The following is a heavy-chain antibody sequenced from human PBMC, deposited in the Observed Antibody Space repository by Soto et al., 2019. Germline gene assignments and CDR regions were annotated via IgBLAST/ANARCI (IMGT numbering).Heavy chain of an antibody. V-gene: IGHV3-23*01. Sequence: EVQLLESGGGLVQPGGSLRLSCTASGFTFSDHAMTWVRQAPGKGLEWLSGISGGGTGAYYADSVKGRFTVSRDNSNNTVFLQMDSLRVEDTAVYYCAVALWWHTHWGQGTLVTVSS. J-gene: IGHJ4*02. CDR1: GFTFSDHA. CDR2: ISGGGTGA. D-gene: IGHD2-15*01. CDR3: AVALWWHTH.